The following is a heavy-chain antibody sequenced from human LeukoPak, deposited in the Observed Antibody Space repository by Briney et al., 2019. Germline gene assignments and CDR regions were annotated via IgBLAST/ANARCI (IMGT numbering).Heavy chain of an antibody. Sequence: ASVKVSCKVSGYTLTELSIHWVRQAPGKGLEWMGGFDPEDGETIYAQKFQGRVTMTEDTSTDTAYMELSSLRSEDTAVYYCATDLWRPGAVTNLGLDYWGQGTLVTVSS. V-gene: IGHV1-24*01. D-gene: IGHD4-17*01. J-gene: IGHJ4*02. CDR2: FDPEDGET. CDR1: GYTLTELS. CDR3: ATDLWRPGAVTNLGLDY.